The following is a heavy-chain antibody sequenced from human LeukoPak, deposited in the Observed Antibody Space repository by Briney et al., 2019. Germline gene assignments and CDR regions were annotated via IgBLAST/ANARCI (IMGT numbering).Heavy chain of an antibody. CDR3: AHGTSEVLDP. D-gene: IGHD2-2*01. Sequence: PGGSLRLSCAASGFTFSSYGMHWVRQAPGKGLEWVAFIRYDGSNKYYADSVKGRFTISRDNSKNTLYLQMNSLRAEDTAVYYCAHGTSEVLDPWGQGTLVAVSS. V-gene: IGHV3-30*02. CDR2: IRYDGSNK. J-gene: IGHJ5*02. CDR1: GFTFSSYG.